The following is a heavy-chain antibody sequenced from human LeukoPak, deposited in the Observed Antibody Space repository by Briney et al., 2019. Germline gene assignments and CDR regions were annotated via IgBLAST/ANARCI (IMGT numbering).Heavy chain of an antibody. J-gene: IGHJ4*02. Sequence: GGSLRLSCAVSGITLINYGMSWVRQAPGKGLEWVAGISDSGGSTNYADSVKGRFAISRDNAKNTLYLQMNSLRAEDTAVYYCATLMRGPTGYSGYGGEDYWGQGTLVTVSS. V-gene: IGHV3-23*01. D-gene: IGHD5-12*01. CDR1: GITLINYG. CDR3: ATLMRGPTGYSGYGGEDY. CDR2: ISDSGGST.